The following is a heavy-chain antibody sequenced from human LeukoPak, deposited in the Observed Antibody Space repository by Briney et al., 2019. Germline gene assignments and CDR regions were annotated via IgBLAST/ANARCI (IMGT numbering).Heavy chain of an antibody. V-gene: IGHV3-30*01. CDR1: GFTFSSYA. J-gene: IGHJ5*02. D-gene: IGHD6-19*01. CDR2: ISYDGSNK. CDR3: ARGGSGWYFDP. Sequence: GRSLRLSCAASGFTFSSYAMHWVRQAPGKGLEWVAVISYDGSNKYYADSVKGRFTISRDNSKNTLYLQMNSLRAEDTAVYYCARGGSGWYFDPWGQGTLVTVSS.